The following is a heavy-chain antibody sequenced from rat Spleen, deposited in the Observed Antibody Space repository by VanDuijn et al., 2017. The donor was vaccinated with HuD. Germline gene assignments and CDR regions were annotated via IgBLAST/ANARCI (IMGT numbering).Heavy chain of an antibody. V-gene: IGHV5-19*01. CDR2: ISPSGDNT. D-gene: IGHD1-12*03. J-gene: IGHJ1*01. Sequence: EVQLVESGGGLVQPGRSLKFSCAASGFTFSNYGMHWLRQAPTKGLEWVASISPSGDNTYYRDSLKGRFTISRDNAKSTLYLQMDSLRSEDTATYYCARHAYYDGYYHWYFDFWGPGTMVTVSS. CDR3: ARHAYYDGYYHWYFDF. CDR1: GFTFSNYG.